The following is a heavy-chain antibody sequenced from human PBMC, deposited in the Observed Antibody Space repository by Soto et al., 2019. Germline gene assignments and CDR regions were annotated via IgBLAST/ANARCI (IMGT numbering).Heavy chain of an antibody. CDR2: IYYSGST. V-gene: IGHV4-59*01. CDR3: ARDPSNSSGYLDAFDI. CDR1: GGSIGIYY. Sequence: SETLSLTCTVSGGSIGIYYWSWIRQPPGKGLEWIGYIYYSGSTNYNPSLKSRVTISVDTSKNQFSLKLSSVTAADTAVYYCARDPSNSSGYLDAFDIWGQGTMVT. J-gene: IGHJ3*02. D-gene: IGHD3-22*01.